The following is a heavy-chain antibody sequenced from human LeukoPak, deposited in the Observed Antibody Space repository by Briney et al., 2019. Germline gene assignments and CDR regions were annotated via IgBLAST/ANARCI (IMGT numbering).Heavy chain of an antibody. CDR2: IYYSGST. J-gene: IGHJ4*02. V-gene: IGHV4-59*01. D-gene: IGHD3-9*01. Sequence: SETLSLTCTVSGGSISSYYWSWIRQPPGKGLEWIGYIYYSGSTNHNPSLKSRVTISVDTSKNQFSLKLSSVTAADTAVYYCATAIGYLTLYYSDYWGQGTLVTVSS. CDR3: ATAIGYLTLYYSDY. CDR1: GGSISSYY.